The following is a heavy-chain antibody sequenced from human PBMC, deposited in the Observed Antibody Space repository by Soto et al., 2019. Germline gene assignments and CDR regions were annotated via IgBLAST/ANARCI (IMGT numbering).Heavy chain of an antibody. CDR1: GFTFSSYG. V-gene: IGHV3-30*03. J-gene: IGHJ4*01. Sequence: PGGSLRLSCAASGFTFSSYGMHWVRQAPGKGLEWVAVISYESISTVYRDSVRGRFTISRDNSRNTLYLHMNSLTPEDTAVYYCAREAGCSGTNCNVYFDYWGLGTLVTVSS. CDR3: AREAGCSGTNCNVYFDY. D-gene: IGHD2-15*01. CDR2: ISYESIST.